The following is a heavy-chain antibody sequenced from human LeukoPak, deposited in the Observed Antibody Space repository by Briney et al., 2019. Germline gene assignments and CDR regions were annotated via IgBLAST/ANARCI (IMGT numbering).Heavy chain of an antibody. J-gene: IGHJ3*02. CDR3: AKDRSGSYYSAFDI. CDR1: GFSVSSNY. V-gene: IGHV3-23*01. Sequence: GGSLRLSCAASGFSVSSNYMNWVRQAPGKGLEWVSAISGSGGSTYYADSVKGRFTISRDNSKNTLYLQMNSLRAEDTAVYYCAKDRSGSYYSAFDIWGQGTMVTVSS. CDR2: ISGSGGST. D-gene: IGHD1-26*01.